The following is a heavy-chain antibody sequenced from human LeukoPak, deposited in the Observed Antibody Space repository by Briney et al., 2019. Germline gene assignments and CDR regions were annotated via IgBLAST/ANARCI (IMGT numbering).Heavy chain of an antibody. CDR1: GFTFSSYA. Sequence: GGSLRLSCAASGFTFSSYAMSGLRQAPGEGLEGVSASSGSCGSTYYADSVKSRFTISRDNSKNTLYMQMNSLRAEDTAVYDCAKDQAEYYYASSGYWLYWGQGTLVTVSS. CDR2: SSGSCGST. CDR3: AKDQAEYYYASSGYWLY. J-gene: IGHJ4*02. V-gene: IGHV3-23*01. D-gene: IGHD3-22*01.